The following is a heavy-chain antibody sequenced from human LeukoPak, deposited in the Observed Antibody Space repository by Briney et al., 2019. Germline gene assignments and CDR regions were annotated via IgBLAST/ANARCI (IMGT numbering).Heavy chain of an antibody. D-gene: IGHD5-18*01. Sequence: SGGSLRLSCAASGFTFSSYAMSWVRQAPGKELEWVGFIRSKAYGGTTEYAASVKGRFTISRDDSKSIAYLQMNSLKTEDTAVYYCSGYSYGSLDYWGQGTLVTVSS. CDR2: IRSKAYGGTT. CDR1: GFTFSSYA. J-gene: IGHJ4*02. CDR3: SGYSYGSLDY. V-gene: IGHV3-49*04.